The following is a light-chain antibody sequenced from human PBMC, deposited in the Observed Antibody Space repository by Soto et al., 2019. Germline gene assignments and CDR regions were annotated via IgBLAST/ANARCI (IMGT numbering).Light chain of an antibody. V-gene: IGKV4-1*01. CDR3: QQYYSSPTWT. CDR2: WAS. Sequence: DIVMTQSPDSLAVSLSERATITCKSSQNILYSANNKNYLAWFQQKPGQPPKLLIYWASTRESGVPDRFSGSGSGTDFTLTISNLQAEDVAVYYCQQYYSSPTWTFGQGTKVDIK. J-gene: IGKJ1*01. CDR1: QNILYSANNKNY.